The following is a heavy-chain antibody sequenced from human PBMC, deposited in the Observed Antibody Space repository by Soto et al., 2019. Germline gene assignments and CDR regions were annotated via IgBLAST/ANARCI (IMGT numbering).Heavy chain of an antibody. CDR3: AKSIMRYDFWSGYSAPIDY. CDR1: GFTFSSYA. Sequence: PGGSLRLSCAASGFTFSSYAMSWVRQAPGKGLEWVSVISGSGGSTYYADSVKGRFTISRDNSKNTLYLQMNSLRAEDTAVYYCAKSIMRYDFWSGYSAPIDYWGQGTLVTVSS. D-gene: IGHD3-3*01. J-gene: IGHJ4*02. V-gene: IGHV3-23*01. CDR2: ISGSGGST.